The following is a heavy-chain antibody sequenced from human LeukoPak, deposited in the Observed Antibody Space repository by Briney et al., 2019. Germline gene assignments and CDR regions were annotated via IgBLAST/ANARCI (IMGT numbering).Heavy chain of an antibody. CDR1: GFTFSSYS. V-gene: IGHV3-48*04. J-gene: IGHJ5*02. CDR3: ARDLLMVRGVT. Sequence: GGSLRLSCAASGFTFSSYSMNWVRQAPGKGLEWVSYISSSSSTIYYADSVKGRFTISRDNAKNSLYLQMNSLRAEDTAVYYCARDLLMVRGVTWGQGTLVTVSS. CDR2: ISSSSSTI. D-gene: IGHD3-10*01.